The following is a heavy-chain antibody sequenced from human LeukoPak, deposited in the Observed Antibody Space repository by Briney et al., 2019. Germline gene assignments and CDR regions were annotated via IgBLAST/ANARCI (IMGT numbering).Heavy chain of an antibody. Sequence: GASVKVSCKASGYTFTGYYMHWVRQAPGQGLEWMGWINPNSGGTNYAQKFQGRVTMTRDTSISTAYMELSRLRSDDTAVYYCARDYSVGYYYYYYMDVWGKGTTVTVSS. D-gene: IGHD4-23*01. J-gene: IGHJ6*03. CDR3: ARDYSVGYYYYYYMDV. V-gene: IGHV1-2*02. CDR1: GYTFTGYY. CDR2: INPNSGGT.